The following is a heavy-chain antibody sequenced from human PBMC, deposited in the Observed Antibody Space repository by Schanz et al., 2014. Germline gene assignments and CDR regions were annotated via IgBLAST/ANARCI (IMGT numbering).Heavy chain of an antibody. V-gene: IGHV1-18*01. J-gene: IGHJ4*02. CDR2: ISVYNHNK. CDR1: GGTFSSYT. CDR3: ARDRRFFDRDDLYYFDS. Sequence: QVQLVQSGAEVMKPGSSVKVSCKASGGTFSSYTINWVRQAPGQGLEWMGWISVYNHNKEYDQKFQGRVTMTTDTSTSTAYMAPTDLRSDDTAVYYCARDRRFFDRDDLYYFDSWGQGTLVTVSS. D-gene: IGHD3-3*01.